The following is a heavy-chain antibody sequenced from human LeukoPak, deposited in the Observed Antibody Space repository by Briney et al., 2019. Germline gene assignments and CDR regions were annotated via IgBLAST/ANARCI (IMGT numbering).Heavy chain of an antibody. CDR1: GGSFSGYY. D-gene: IGHD6-19*01. CDR2: INHSGST. V-gene: IGHV4-34*01. Sequence: ASETLSLTCAVYGGSFSGYYWSWIRQPPGKGLEWIGEINHSGSTNYNPSLKSRVTTSVDTSKNQFSLKLSSVTAADTAVYYCARDLRRAVAGHYYYYGMDVWGKGTTVTVSS. J-gene: IGHJ6*04. CDR3: ARDLRRAVAGHYYYYGMDV.